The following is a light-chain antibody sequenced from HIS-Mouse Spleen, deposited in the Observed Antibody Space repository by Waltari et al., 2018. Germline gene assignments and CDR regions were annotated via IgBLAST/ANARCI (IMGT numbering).Light chain of an antibody. V-gene: IGKV3-11*01. CDR1: QSVRSY. Sequence: EIVLTQSPATLSLSPGERPTLSCRASQSVRSYLAWYQQKPGQAPRLLIYDASNRATGIPARFSGSGSGTDFTLTISSLEPEDFAVYYCQQRSNWPPTFGQGTKVEIK. CDR2: DAS. CDR3: QQRSNWPPT. J-gene: IGKJ1*01.